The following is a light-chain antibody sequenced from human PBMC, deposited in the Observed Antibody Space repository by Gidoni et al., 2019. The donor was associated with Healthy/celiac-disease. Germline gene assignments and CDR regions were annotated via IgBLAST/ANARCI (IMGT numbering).Light chain of an antibody. CDR1: ALPKQY. CDR2: KDS. J-gene: IGLJ2*01. V-gene: IGLV3-25*03. Sequence: SPYLTQPPSGSVSPGQTARITCSGDALPKQYAYWYQQKPGQAPVLVIYKDSERPSGIPERFSGSSSGTTVTLTISGVQAEDEADYYCQSADSSGTYVVFGGGTKLTVL. CDR3: QSADSSGTYVV.